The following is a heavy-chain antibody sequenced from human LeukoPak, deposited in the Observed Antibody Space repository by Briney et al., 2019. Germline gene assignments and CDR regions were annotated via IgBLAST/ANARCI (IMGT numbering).Heavy chain of an antibody. D-gene: IGHD3-3*01. CDR3: ARTYYDFWSGQTTSHTIDY. J-gene: IGHJ4*02. CDR2: INPNSGGT. Sequence: ASVKVSCKASGYTFTGYYIHWVRQAPGQGLEWMGWINPNSGGTNYAQKFQGRVTMTRDTSISTAYMELSRLRSDDTAVYYCARTYYDFWSGQTTSHTIDYWGQGTLVTVSS. CDR1: GYTFTGYY. V-gene: IGHV1-2*02.